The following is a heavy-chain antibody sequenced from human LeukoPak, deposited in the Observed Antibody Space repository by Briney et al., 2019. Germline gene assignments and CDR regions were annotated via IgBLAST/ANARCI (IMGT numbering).Heavy chain of an antibody. V-gene: IGHV4-30-4*08. J-gene: IGHJ4*02. D-gene: IGHD5-18*01. Sequence: PSQTLSLTCTVSGGSISSGDYYWSWIRQPPGKGLEWIGYIYYSGSTYYNPSLKSRVTISVDTSKNQFSLKLSSVTAADTAVYYCARPLVRGYSYGYQAFDYWGQGTLVTVPS. CDR1: GGSISSGDYY. CDR3: ARPLVRGYSYGYQAFDY. CDR2: IYYSGST.